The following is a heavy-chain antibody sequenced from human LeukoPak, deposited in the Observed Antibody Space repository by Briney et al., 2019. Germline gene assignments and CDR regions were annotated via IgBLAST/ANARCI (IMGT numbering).Heavy chain of an antibody. Sequence: SETLSLTCTVTGFSISTGYYWGWIRQPPGKGLEWIGSIYHSGSTYYNPSLKSRVTISVDTSKNQFSLNLSSVTAADTALYYCARDDYWGQGTLVTVSS. CDR3: ARDDY. CDR2: IYHSGST. CDR1: GFSISTGYY. V-gene: IGHV4-38-2*02. J-gene: IGHJ4*02.